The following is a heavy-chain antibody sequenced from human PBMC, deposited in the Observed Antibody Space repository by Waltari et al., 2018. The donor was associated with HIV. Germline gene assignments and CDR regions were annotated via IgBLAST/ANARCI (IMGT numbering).Heavy chain of an antibody. D-gene: IGHD2-21*02. CDR2: IIPIFGTA. CDR1: GGTFSSYA. J-gene: IGHJ4*02. CDR3: ARARYCGGDCYFPYYFDY. V-gene: IGHV1-69*01. Sequence: QVQLVQSGAEVKKPGSSVKVSCKASGGTFSSYAISWVRQAPGQGLEWMGGIIPIFGTANYAQKFQGRVTITADESTSTAYMELSSLRSEDTAVYYCARARYCGGDCYFPYYFDYWGQGTLVTVSS.